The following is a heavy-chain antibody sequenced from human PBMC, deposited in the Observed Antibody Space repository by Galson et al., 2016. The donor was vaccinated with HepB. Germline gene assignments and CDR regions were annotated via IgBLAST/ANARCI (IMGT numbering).Heavy chain of an antibody. CDR1: GGTLTKFG. Sequence: SVKVSCKASGGTLTKFGIGWVRQAPGQGLEWMGGIIPIFSTPTYAQKFQGRVTFTADESTSTTYMELSSLRSEDTAIYYCARERYYYDTGGYYYFDHWGQGTLVTVSS. CDR3: ARERYYYDTGGYYYFDH. V-gene: IGHV1-69*13. D-gene: IGHD3-22*01. CDR2: IIPIFSTP. J-gene: IGHJ4*02.